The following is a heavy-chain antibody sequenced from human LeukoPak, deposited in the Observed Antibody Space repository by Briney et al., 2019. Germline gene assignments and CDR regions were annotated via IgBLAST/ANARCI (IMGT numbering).Heavy chain of an antibody. CDR2: LYACGPT. CDR3: ARHTRMWGYFDY. V-gene: IGHV4-4*07. J-gene: IGHJ4*02. Sequence: SETLSLTCTVSGVSISTYYWSWFRQPAGKGLEWIGRLYACGPTNYNPSLKSRVTMSVDTSKNQLSLNVNSVTVADTAIYFCARHTRMWGYFDYWGQGTLVAVSS. CDR1: GVSISTYY. D-gene: IGHD1-26*01.